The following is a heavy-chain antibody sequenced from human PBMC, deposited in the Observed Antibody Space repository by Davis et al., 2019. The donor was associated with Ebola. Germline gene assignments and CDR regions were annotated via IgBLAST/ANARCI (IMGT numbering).Heavy chain of an antibody. CDR2: ISAYNGNT. J-gene: IGHJ4*02. V-gene: IGHV1-18*01. Sequence: AASMKVSCKASGYTFTSYGISWVRQAPGQGLEWMGWISAYNGNTNYAQKLQGRVTMTTDTSTSTAYMELRSLRSDDTAVYYCARTRYDFWSGYQDYWGQGTLVTVSS. CDR3: ARTRYDFWSGYQDY. D-gene: IGHD3-3*01. CDR1: GYTFTSYG.